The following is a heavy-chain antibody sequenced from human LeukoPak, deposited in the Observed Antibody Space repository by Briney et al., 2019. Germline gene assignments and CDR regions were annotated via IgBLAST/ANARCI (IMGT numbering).Heavy chain of an antibody. CDR1: GFTFSSYA. CDR3: AKDFWSGPYYYDSSGPVRVY. Sequence: PGGSLRLSCAASGFTFSSYAMSWVRQAPGKGLEWVSTVSGRGGTTYYADSVKGRFTISRDNSKNTLYLQMNTLRAEDTAVYYCAKDFWSGPYYYDSSGPVRVYWGQGTLVTVSS. V-gene: IGHV3-23*01. CDR2: VSGRGGTT. J-gene: IGHJ4*02. D-gene: IGHD3-22*01.